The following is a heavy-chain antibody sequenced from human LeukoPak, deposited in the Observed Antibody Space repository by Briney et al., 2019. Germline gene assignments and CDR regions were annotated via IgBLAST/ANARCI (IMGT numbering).Heavy chain of an antibody. CDR3: ARLGPAAGTSFDY. J-gene: IGHJ4*02. CDR2: IYYSGNT. CDR1: GGSISNYY. Sequence: SETLSLTCTVSGGSISNYYWSWIRQPPGKGLEWIGHIYYSGNTNYNPSLKSRVTISVDTSKNQFSLKLSSVTAADTAVYYCARLGPAAGTSFDYWGQGTLVTVSS. V-gene: IGHV4-59*08. D-gene: IGHD6-13*01.